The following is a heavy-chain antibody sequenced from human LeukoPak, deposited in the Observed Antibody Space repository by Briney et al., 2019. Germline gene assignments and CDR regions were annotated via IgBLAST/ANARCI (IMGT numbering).Heavy chain of an antibody. CDR3: ARGGKKAVVGTRSPQYFQH. J-gene: IGHJ1*01. D-gene: IGHD6-19*01. V-gene: IGHV3-66*03. Sequence: GGSLRLSCAASEFIVSINYMTWVRQAPGKGLEWVSLIYSRGDTKYADSVKGRFTISRDNSKNTLYLQMNSLRDEDTAVYYCARGGKKAVVGTRSPQYFQHWGQGTLVTVSS. CDR1: EFIVSINY. CDR2: IYSRGDT.